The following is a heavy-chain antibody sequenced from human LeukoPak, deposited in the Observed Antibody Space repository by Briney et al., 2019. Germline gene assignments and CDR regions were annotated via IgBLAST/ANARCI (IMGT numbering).Heavy chain of an antibody. V-gene: IGHV3-15*01. J-gene: IGHJ4*02. CDR3: TTRLYYGSGSSKVDY. D-gene: IGHD3-10*01. CDR2: IKSKTEGGTT. CDR1: GFTFSNAW. Sequence: GGSLRLSCAASGFTFSNAWMSWVRQAPGKGLEWVGRIKSKTEGGTTDYAAPVKGRFTISRDDSKNTLYLQMNSLKTEDTAVYYCTTRLYYGSGSSKVDYWGQGTLVTVSS.